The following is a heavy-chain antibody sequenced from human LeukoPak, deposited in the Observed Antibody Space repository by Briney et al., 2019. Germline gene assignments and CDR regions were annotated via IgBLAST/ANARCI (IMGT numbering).Heavy chain of an antibody. J-gene: IGHJ4*02. V-gene: IGHV3-23*01. CDR3: AKHTVRGVIFDY. Sequence: GGSLRLSCAASGFTFSSYGMSWVRQAPGKGLEWVSAINGSGGSTYYADSVKGRFTTSRDNSKNTLYLQMNSLRAEDTAVYYCAKHTVRGVIFDYWGQGTLVTVSS. D-gene: IGHD3-10*01. CDR2: INGSGGST. CDR1: GFTFSSYG.